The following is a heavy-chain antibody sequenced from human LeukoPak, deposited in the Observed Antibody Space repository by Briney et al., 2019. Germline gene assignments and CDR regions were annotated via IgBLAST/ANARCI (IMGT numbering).Heavy chain of an antibody. CDR2: IYHSGST. J-gene: IGHJ4*02. CDR3: ARYCGEGSGCYRDFDY. CDR1: GGSISSGGYY. V-gene: IGHV4-30-2*01. D-gene: IGHD6-19*01. Sequence: SQTLSLTCTVSGGSISSGGYYWSWIRQPPGKGLEWIGYIYHSGSTYYNPSLKSRVTISVDTSKNQFSLKLSSVTAADTAVYYCARYCGEGSGCYRDFDYWGQGTLVTVSS.